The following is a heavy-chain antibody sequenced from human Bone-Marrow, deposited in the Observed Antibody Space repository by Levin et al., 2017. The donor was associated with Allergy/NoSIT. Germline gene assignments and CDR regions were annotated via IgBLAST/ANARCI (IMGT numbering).Heavy chain of an antibody. Sequence: PSETLSLTCTVSGGSISSSSYYWGWIRQPPGKGLEWIGSIYYSGSTYYNPSLKSRVTISVDTSKNQFSLKLSSVTAADTAVYYCARLRGGSFYRDWGQGTLVTVSS. J-gene: IGHJ4*02. CDR2: IYYSGST. CDR1: GGSISSSSYY. D-gene: IGHD2-15*01. CDR3: ARLRGGSFYRD. V-gene: IGHV4-39*01.